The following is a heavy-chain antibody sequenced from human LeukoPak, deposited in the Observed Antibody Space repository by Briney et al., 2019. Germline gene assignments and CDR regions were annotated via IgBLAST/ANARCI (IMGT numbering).Heavy chain of an antibody. Sequence: GGSLRLSCAASGFTFSSAWMNWVRQTPGKGLEWVCRIKSKTDGGTTDFAAPVKGRFTISRDDSKSTLYLQMNSLKNEDTAVYYCTTDWHGEQTSGGIDYWGLGHVAMVSA. V-gene: IGHV3-15*01. J-gene: IGHJ4*02. CDR2: IKSKTDGGTT. CDR1: GFTFSSAW. CDR3: TTDWHGEQTSGGIDY. D-gene: IGHD1/OR15-1a*01.